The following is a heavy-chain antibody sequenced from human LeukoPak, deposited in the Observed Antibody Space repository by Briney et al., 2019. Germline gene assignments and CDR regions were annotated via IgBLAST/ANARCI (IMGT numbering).Heavy chain of an antibody. CDR3: ARHGSGGTVTTGY. CDR1: GDSISRSSFY. Sequence: KTSETLSLTCSVSGDSISRSSFYWGWICQPPGKGLEWIGSINYSANTYYNPSLKSRVTISVDTSKNQFSLKLRSVTAEDTAVYYCARHGSGGTVTTGYWGQGSLLTVSS. CDR2: INYSANT. V-gene: IGHV4-39*01. D-gene: IGHD4-11*01. J-gene: IGHJ4*02.